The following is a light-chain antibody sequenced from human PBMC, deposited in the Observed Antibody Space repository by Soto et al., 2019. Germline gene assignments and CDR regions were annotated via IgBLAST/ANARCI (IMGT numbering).Light chain of an antibody. V-gene: IGLV1-44*01. CDR3: AAWDDSLNGYV. Sequence: QSVLTQPPSASGTPGQRVTISCSGSSSNIGRNTVNWYQQLPGTAPKLLIYSNNKRPSGVPDRFYGSKSGTSASLAISGIQSEDEADYYCAAWDDSLNGYVFGTGTKVTVL. CDR1: SSNIGRNT. J-gene: IGLJ1*01. CDR2: SNN.